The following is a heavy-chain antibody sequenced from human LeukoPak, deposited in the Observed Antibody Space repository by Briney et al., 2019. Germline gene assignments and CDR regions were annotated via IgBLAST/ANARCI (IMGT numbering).Heavy chain of an antibody. CDR3: VRTPYDILTGYQSALDY. J-gene: IGHJ4*02. CDR1: GFTFSSYS. V-gene: IGHV3-21*01. D-gene: IGHD3-9*01. Sequence: GGSLRLSCAASGFTFSSYSMNWVRQAPGKGLEWVSSISSSSSYIYYADSVKGRSTISRDNAKNSLYLQMNSLRAEDTAVYYCVRTPYDILTGYQSALDYWGQGTLVTVSS. CDR2: ISSSSSYI.